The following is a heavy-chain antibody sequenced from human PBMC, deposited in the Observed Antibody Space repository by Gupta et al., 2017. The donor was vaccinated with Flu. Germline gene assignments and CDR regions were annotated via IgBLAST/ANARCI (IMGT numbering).Heavy chain of an antibody. J-gene: IGHJ6*02. CDR3: ARDSPPYDYGDYTPVGYRSNGMDV. Sequence: GYTFITYDISWVRQAPGQGLEWMGWVSVYNGHTNYAKKFQGRVTLTTDRSTRTAYMELRSLRSDDTAVYCCARDSPPYDYGDYTPVGYRSNGMDVWGQGTTVIVS. CDR2: VSVYNGHT. D-gene: IGHD4-17*01. CDR1: GYTFITYD. V-gene: IGHV1-18*01.